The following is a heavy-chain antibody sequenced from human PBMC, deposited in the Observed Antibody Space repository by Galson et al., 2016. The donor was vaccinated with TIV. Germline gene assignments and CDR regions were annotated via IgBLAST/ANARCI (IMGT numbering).Heavy chain of an antibody. CDR1: GGSFSAYY. V-gene: IGHV4-34*01. CDR3: ARVNRVSLTQVSLIGPADNRGQLEY. D-gene: IGHD1-14*01. Sequence: SETLSLTCAVYGGSFSAYYWSWIRQPPGKGLEWIGEVNHGGSTNYNSSLKSRVTISVDTSKNQISLKVSSVTAADTAVYYCARVNRVSLTQVSLIGPADNRGQLEYWGQGTLVTVSS. J-gene: IGHJ4*02. CDR2: VNHGGST.